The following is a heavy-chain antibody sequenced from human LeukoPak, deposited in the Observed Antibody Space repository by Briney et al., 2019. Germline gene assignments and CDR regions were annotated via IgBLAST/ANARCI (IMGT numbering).Heavy chain of an antibody. Sequence: SETLSLTCAVYGGSFSGYYWSWIRQPPGKGLEWIGEINHSGSTNYNPSLKSRVTISVDTSKNQFSLKLSSVTAEDTAVYYCAKDQETYYYGSGSYYGAYDYWGQGTLVTVSS. V-gene: IGHV4-34*01. J-gene: IGHJ4*02. D-gene: IGHD3-10*01. CDR3: AKDQETYYYGSGSYYGAYDY. CDR1: GGSFSGYY. CDR2: INHSGST.